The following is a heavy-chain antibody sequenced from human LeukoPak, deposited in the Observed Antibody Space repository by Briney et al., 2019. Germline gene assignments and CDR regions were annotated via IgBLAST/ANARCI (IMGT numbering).Heavy chain of an antibody. CDR3: ARRRAVARRGFDC. J-gene: IGHJ4*02. V-gene: IGHV4-34*01. CDR1: GGSFSGYY. Sequence: KPSETLSLTCAVYGGSFSGYYWSWIRQPPGKGLEWIGEINHSGSTNYNPSLKSRVTISVDTSKNQFSLKLSSVTAADTAVYYCARRRAVARRGFDCWGQGTLVTVSS. D-gene: IGHD6-19*01. CDR2: INHSGST.